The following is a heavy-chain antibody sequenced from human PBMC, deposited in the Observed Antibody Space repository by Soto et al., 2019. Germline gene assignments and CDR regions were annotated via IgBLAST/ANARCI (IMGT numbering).Heavy chain of an antibody. D-gene: IGHD3-10*01. CDR1: GFSFSTYA. V-gene: IGHV3-23*01. J-gene: IGHJ4*02. CDR2: ISGGGGYT. CDR3: AKRPYGELRPGYFDY. Sequence: EVQLLESGGGLVQPGGSLRLSCAASGFSFSTYAMTWVRQAAGRGLEWVSAISGGGGYTYYADSVKGRFTISRDNSKNTLYLQMNSLRAEDTAVYYCAKRPYGELRPGYFDYWGQGTLVTVSS.